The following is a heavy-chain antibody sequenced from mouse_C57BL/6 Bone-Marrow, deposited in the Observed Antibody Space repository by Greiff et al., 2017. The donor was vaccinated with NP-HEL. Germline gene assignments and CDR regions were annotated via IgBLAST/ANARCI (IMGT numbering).Heavy chain of an antibody. CDR1: GYTFTSYW. CDR3: ARRHYYGYGRDY. V-gene: IGHV1-55*01. J-gene: IGHJ2*01. CDR2: IYPGSGST. D-gene: IGHD2-2*01. Sequence: QVQLKQSGAELVKPGASVKMSCKASGYTFTSYWITWVKQRPGQGLEWIGDIYPGSGSTNYNEKFKSKATLTVDTSSSTAYMQLSSLTSEDSAVYYCARRHYYGYGRDYWGQGTTLTVSS.